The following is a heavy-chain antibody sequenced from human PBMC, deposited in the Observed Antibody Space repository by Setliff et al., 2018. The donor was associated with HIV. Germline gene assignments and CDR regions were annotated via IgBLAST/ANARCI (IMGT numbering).Heavy chain of an antibody. CDR3: ARDASGVVTAIVD. D-gene: IGHD2-21*02. J-gene: IGHJ4*02. CDR2: LYFTGST. V-gene: IGHV4-39*02. CDR1: GGSVSSGSYG. Sequence: SETLSRTCSGSGGSVSSGSYGWGWIRQPAGKGLEWIGTLYFTGSTYYNPSLKSRVTISVYTSKNQFSLKLSSVTAADTAVHYCARDASGVVTAIVDWGQGTLVTVSS.